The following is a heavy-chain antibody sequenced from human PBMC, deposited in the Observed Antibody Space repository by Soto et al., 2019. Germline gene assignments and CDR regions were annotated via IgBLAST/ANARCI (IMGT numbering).Heavy chain of an antibody. V-gene: IGHV3-23*01. J-gene: IGHJ4*02. CDR3: AKDKRYNWNDGTYYFDY. Sequence: PGGSLRLSCAASGFTFSSYAMSWLRQAPGKGLEWISYISASGHTIFYGDSVKGRFTISRDNAKNSLYLQMNSLRAEDTAVYYCAKDKRYNWNDGTYYFDYWGQGTLVTVSS. CDR2: ISASGHTI. D-gene: IGHD1-20*01. CDR1: GFTFSSYA.